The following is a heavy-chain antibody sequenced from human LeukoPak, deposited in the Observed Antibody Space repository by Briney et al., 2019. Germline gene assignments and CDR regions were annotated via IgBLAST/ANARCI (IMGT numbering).Heavy chain of an antibody. CDR1: GFAFNSYV. J-gene: IGHJ4*02. CDR3: ARGSGTSRPYYLDY. D-gene: IGHD3-10*01. V-gene: IGHV3-23*01. Sequence: GGSLRLSCAASGFAFNSYVMTWVRQAPGKGLDWFSAINLSGDFTYYADSVRGRFTISRDNSKSTMYLQMTSLTPENTAVYYCARGSGTSRPYYLDYWGQGTLVTVSS. CDR2: INLSGDFT.